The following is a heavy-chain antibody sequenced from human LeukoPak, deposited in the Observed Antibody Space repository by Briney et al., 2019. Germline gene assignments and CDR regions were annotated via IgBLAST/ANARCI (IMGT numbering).Heavy chain of an antibody. CDR2: INPNSGGT. J-gene: IGHJ4*02. D-gene: IGHD3-16*01. Sequence: ASVKVSCTASGYTFTGYYMHWVRQAPGQGLEWMGRINPNSGGTNYAQKFQGRVTMTRDTSISTAYMELSRLRSDDTAVYYCVAGEPRNPFDYWGQGTLVTVSS. CDR1: GYTFTGYY. CDR3: VAGEPRNPFDY. V-gene: IGHV1-2*06.